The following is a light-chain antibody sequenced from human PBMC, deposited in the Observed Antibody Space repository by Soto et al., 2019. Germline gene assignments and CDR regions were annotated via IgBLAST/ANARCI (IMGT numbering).Light chain of an antibody. Sequence: DIQMTQSPSSLSASVGDRVTITCRASQSISSYLNWYQQKPGKAPKLLIYAASSLQSGGPSRCSGSGYGTDFTHTISSLQPEDFATYYCQQSYSTPYTFGQGTKLEIK. V-gene: IGKV1-39*01. CDR2: AAS. CDR1: QSISSY. CDR3: QQSYSTPYT. J-gene: IGKJ2*01.